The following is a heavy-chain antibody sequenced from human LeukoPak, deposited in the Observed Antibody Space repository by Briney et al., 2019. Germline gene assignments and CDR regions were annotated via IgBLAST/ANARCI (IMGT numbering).Heavy chain of an antibody. CDR1: AGSISSSSYS. D-gene: IGHD6-13*01. J-gene: IGHJ4*02. CDR3: ASPSSWAHYFDY. CDR2: IYYSGST. Sequence: PSETLSLTCTVSAGSISSSSYSWGWIRQPPGKGLEWIGSIYYSGSTYYNPSLKSRVTISVDTSKNQFSLKLSSVTAADTAVYYCASPSSWAHYFDYWGQGTLVTVSS. V-gene: IGHV4-39*01.